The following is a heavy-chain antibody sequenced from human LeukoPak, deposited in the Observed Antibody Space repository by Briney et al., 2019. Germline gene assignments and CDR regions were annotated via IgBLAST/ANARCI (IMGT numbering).Heavy chain of an antibody. D-gene: IGHD1-26*01. J-gene: IGHJ4*02. Sequence: SVKVSCKASGGTFSSYAISWVRQAPGQGLEWMGGIIPIFGTANYAQKFQGRVTVTADESTSTAYMELSSLRSEDTAVYYCARGVGATKPAISFDYWGQGTLVTVSS. CDR3: ARGVGATKPAISFDY. V-gene: IGHV1-69*13. CDR2: IIPIFGTA. CDR1: GGTFSSYA.